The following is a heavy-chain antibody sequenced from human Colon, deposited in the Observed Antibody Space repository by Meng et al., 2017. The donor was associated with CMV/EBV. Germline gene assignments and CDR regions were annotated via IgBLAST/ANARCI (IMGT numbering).Heavy chain of an antibody. CDR2: LSAGDGDT. CDR3: ARRGGNTGFDLDY. CDR1: GFTLPTQA. J-gene: IGHJ4*02. D-gene: IGHD3-10*01. Sequence: AAGFTLPTQAMGWVRQAQGQGRQWVSALSAGDGDTVYADSVKGRFTISRDNYKNILYLQMNSLRPEDAAVYFCARRGGNTGFDLDYWGQGTLVTVSS. V-gene: IGHV3-23*01.